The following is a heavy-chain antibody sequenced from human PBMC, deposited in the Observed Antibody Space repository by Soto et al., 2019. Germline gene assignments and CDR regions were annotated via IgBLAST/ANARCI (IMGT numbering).Heavy chain of an antibody. CDR2: IYYSGST. V-gene: IGHV4-30-4*01. D-gene: IGHD4-17*01. J-gene: IGHJ5*02. Sequence: QVQLQESGPGLVKPSQTLSLTCTVSGGSISSGDYYWSWIRQPPGKGLEWIGYIYYSGSTYYNPSLERRVTTSVDRSKNQFSLQLSSVTAADTAVYYCGSSYGDYYLWHKGKNWFDPWGQGTLVTVSS. CDR1: GGSISSGDYY. CDR3: GSSYGDYYLWHKGKNWFDP.